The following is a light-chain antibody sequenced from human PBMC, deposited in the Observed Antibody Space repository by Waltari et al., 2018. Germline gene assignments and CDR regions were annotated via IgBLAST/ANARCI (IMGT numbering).Light chain of an antibody. Sequence: SSELTQDPAVSVALGQKGTITCQGTSPRRYYESWYQQRPGQAPILVLYGQDNRPSGIPDRFSASSSGNTASLTITGAQAEDEAVYYCNSRDISGDVIFGGGTKLTVL. CDR1: SPRRYY. V-gene: IGLV3-19*01. CDR2: GQD. CDR3: NSRDISGDVI. J-gene: IGLJ2*01.